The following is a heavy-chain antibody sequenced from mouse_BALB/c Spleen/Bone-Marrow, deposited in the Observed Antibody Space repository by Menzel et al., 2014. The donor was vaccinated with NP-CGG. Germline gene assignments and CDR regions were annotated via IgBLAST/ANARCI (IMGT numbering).Heavy chain of an antibody. V-gene: IGHV4-1*02. D-gene: IGHD2-2*01. CDR1: GFDFSRYW. J-gene: IGHJ4*01. CDR3: ARPNGSPYAMDY. CDR2: INPDSSTI. Sequence: VEPGGSLKLSCAASGFDFSRYWMSWVRQAPGKGLEWIGEINPDSSTINYTPSLRDKFIISRDNAKSTLYLQMSKVRSEDTALYYCARPNGSPYAMDYWGQGTSVTVSS.